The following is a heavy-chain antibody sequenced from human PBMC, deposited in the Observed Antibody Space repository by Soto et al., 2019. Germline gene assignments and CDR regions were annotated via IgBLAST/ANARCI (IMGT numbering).Heavy chain of an antibody. Sequence: EVQLVESGGGLVQPGGSLRLSCAASEFTFSSYWMHWVRQAPGRGLVWVSHISSDGRSTSYADSVKGRFTISRDNAKNTLYLQMNSLRAEDRAVYYCARGPGRVTGSTPDYWGQGTLVTVSS. V-gene: IGHV3-74*01. CDR3: ARGPGRVTGSTPDY. J-gene: IGHJ4*02. CDR1: EFTFSSYW. CDR2: ISSDGRST. D-gene: IGHD1-7*01.